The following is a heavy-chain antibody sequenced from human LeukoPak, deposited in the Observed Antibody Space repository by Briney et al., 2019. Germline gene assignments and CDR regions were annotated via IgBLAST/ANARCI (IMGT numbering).Heavy chain of an antibody. CDR2: IYTSGST. Sequence: PSETLSLTCAVYGGSFSGYYWSWIRQPPGKGLEWIGRIYTSGSTNYNPSLKSRVTISVDTSKNQFSLKLSSVTAADTAVYYCARVRSSLDAFDIWGQGTMVTVSS. CDR1: GGSFSGYY. V-gene: IGHV4-4*08. J-gene: IGHJ3*02. CDR3: ARVRSSLDAFDI.